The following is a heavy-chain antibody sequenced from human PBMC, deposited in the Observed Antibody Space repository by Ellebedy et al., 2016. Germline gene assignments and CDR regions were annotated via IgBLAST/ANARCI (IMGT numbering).Heavy chain of an antibody. Sequence: ASVKVSXXASGYTFTTYDISWVRQAPGQGLEWMGWISTNNGNTNYAQKFQGRVTMTTDTSTSTAYMDLTRLTSDDTAVYYCAKIVIVTGGRAFDYWGQGTLVTVSS. CDR2: ISTNNGNT. CDR3: AKIVIVTGGRAFDY. V-gene: IGHV1-18*01. CDR1: GYTFTTYD. J-gene: IGHJ4*02. D-gene: IGHD1-14*01.